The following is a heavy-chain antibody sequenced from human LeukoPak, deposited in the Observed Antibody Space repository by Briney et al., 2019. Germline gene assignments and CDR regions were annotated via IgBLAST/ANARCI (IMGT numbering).Heavy chain of an antibody. J-gene: IGHJ4*02. Sequence: SETLSLTCAVYGGSFSGYYWSWIRQPPGKGLEWIGEINHSGSTNYNPSLKSRVTISVDTSKNQFSLKLSSVTAADTAVYYCARVSSPYYFDYWGQGTLVTVSS. CDR2: INHSGST. CDR3: ARVSSPYYFDY. V-gene: IGHV4-34*01. D-gene: IGHD6-6*01. CDR1: GGSFSGYY.